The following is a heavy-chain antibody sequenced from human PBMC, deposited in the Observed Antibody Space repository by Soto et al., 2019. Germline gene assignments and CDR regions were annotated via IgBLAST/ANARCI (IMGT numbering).Heavy chain of an antibody. CDR1: GYTFTNND. D-gene: IGHD5-18*01. Sequence: ASVKVSCKASGYTFTNNDVSWVRQATGRGLEWMGRMNPGSGDTGYAQKFQGRVTMTRDISIATAYMELNSLTSEDTAIYYCARMESFGSLNWFDPWGQGTLVTVSS. CDR2: MNPGSGDT. J-gene: IGHJ5*02. CDR3: ARMESFGSLNWFDP. V-gene: IGHV1-8*02.